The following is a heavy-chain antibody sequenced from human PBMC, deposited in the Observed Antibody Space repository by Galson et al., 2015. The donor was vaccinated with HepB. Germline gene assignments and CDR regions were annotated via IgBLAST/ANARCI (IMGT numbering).Heavy chain of an antibody. CDR1: GYTLTNYA. J-gene: IGHJ4*02. V-gene: IGHV7-4-1*02. Sequence: SVNVSCKASGYTLTNYAMNWVRQAPGQGLEWMGWINTNTGNPTYAQGFTGRFVFSLDTSVSTAYLQISSLKAEDTAVYYCARVNSGDDYWGQGTLVTVSS. CDR2: INTNTGNP. CDR3: ARVNSGDDY. D-gene: IGHD7-27*01.